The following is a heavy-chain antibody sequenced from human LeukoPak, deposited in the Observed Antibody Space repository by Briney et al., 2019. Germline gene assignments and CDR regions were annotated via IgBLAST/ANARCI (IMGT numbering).Heavy chain of an antibody. D-gene: IGHD4-23*01. CDR2: IIPIFGTA. V-gene: IGHV1-69*01. CDR1: GGTFSSYA. J-gene: IGHJ4*02. Sequence: ASVKVSCKASGGTFSSYAISWVRQAPGQGLEWMGGIIPIFGTANYAQKFQGRVAITADESTSTAYMELSSLRSEDTAVYYCAGRSGNTGDYWGQGTLVTVSS. CDR3: AGRSGNTGDY.